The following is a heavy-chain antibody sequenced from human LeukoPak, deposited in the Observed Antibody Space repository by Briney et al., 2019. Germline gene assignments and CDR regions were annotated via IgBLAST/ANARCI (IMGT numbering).Heavy chain of an antibody. Sequence: SETLSLTCTVSGGSISSYYWSWIRQPPGKGLEWIGYIYYSGSTNYNPSLKSRVTISVDTSKNQFSLKLSSVTAADTAVYYCARYYSSGWQRYCYYYYGMDVWGQGTTVTVSS. CDR3: ARYYSSGWQRYCYYYYGMDV. CDR1: GGSISSYY. CDR2: IYYSGST. V-gene: IGHV4-59*01. D-gene: IGHD6-19*01. J-gene: IGHJ6*02.